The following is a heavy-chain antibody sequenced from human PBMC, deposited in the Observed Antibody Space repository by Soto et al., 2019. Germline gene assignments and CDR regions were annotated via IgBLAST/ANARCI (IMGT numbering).Heavy chain of an antibody. V-gene: IGHV1-3*04. Sequence: QVLLVQSGAEVKQPGASVRVSCKTSGYVFTSVAIHWMRQAPGQGPEWMGWINTGNGDSKYSEKFQDRVTITRDTSATTAYMELSSLRSEDTAVYYCARSKTIVMPRFDHWGQGTLVTVSS. CDR2: INTGNGDS. D-gene: IGHD2-21*01. J-gene: IGHJ4*02. CDR1: GYVFTSVA. CDR3: ARSKTIVMPRFDH.